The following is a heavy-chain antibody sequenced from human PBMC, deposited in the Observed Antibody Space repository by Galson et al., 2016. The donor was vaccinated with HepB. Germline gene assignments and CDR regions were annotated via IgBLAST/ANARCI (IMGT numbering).Heavy chain of an antibody. J-gene: IGHJ2*01. Sequence: QSGAEVKKPGESLKISCKGSGYSFTSYWIGWVRQMPGKGLEWMGTIYPGDSDTRYSPSFQGQVTISADKSISTAYLQWSSLKASDTAIYYCARLVGREWLVPYWYFDLWGRGTLVTVSS. D-gene: IGHD6-19*01. V-gene: IGHV5-51*01. CDR1: GYSFTSYW. CDR3: ARLVGREWLVPYWYFDL. CDR2: IYPGDSDT.